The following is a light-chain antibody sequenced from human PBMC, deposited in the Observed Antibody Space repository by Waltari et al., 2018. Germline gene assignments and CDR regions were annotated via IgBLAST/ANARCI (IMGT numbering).Light chain of an antibody. CDR1: QRISNN. J-gene: IGKJ2*01. Sequence: EIVMTQSPATLSVSPGERATLSCRASQRISNNLAWYQQRPGQAPRVVIYGASTRPTGIPARFSGSGFGTEFTLTISSLQSEDFAVYYCQQYKDWPPATFGQGTKLDIK. CDR2: GAS. V-gene: IGKV3-15*01. CDR3: QQYKDWPPAT.